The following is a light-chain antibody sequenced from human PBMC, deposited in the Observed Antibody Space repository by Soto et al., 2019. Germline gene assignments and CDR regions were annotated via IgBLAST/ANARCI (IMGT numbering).Light chain of an antibody. V-gene: IGKV1-5*03. J-gene: IGKJ3*01. CDR1: QSISSW. CDR2: KAS. CDR3: QAGFT. Sequence: DIQMTQSPSTLSASVGDRVTITCRASQSISSWLAWYQQKPGKAPKLLIYKASSLESGVPSRFSGSGSGTEFTLTISSLQPDDFANYYCQAGFTFGPGTKVDIK.